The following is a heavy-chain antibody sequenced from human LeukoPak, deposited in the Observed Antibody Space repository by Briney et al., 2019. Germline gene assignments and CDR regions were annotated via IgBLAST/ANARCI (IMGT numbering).Heavy chain of an antibody. V-gene: IGHV3-21*01. J-gene: IGHJ4*02. CDR3: ARDGNGLFDY. D-gene: IGHD1-1*01. CDR2: ISSSSSYI. CDR1: GFTFSIYS. Sequence: PGGSLRLSCAASGFTFSIYSMNWVRQAPGKGLEWVSSISSSSSYIYYADSVKGRFTISRDNAKNSLYLQMNSLRAEDTAVYYCARDGNGLFDYWGQGTLVTVSS.